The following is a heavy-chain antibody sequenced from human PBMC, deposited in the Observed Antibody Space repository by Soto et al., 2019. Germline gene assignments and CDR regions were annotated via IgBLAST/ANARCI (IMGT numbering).Heavy chain of an antibody. D-gene: IGHD2-8*01. V-gene: IGHV4-31*03. CDR2: IYYSGST. J-gene: IGHJ4*02. Sequence: QVQLQESGPGLVKPSQTLSLTCTVSGGSISSGGYYWSWIRQHPGKGLEWIGYIYYSGSTYYNPPLKSRVTLSLDTSKTQFSLKLSCVTAADTAVYYCARAGRDIVLMMSTYFDYWGPGTLVTVSS. CDR3: ARAGRDIVLMMSTYFDY. CDR1: GGSISSGGYY.